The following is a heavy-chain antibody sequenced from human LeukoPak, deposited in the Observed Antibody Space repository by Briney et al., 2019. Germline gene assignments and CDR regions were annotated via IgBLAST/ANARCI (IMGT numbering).Heavy chain of an antibody. CDR3: AHDSSGYRGLDI. V-gene: IGHV3-53*01. D-gene: IGHD3-22*01. CDR2: IYIDGGT. Sequence: GGSLRLSCAASVFTFSTYNMNWVRQPPGKGLEWISVIYIDGGTYYADSVKGRFTVSRDSSKNTLYLQMNSLRVEDTAIYCCAHDSSGYRGLDIWGQGTMVTVSS. J-gene: IGHJ3*02. CDR1: VFTFSTYN.